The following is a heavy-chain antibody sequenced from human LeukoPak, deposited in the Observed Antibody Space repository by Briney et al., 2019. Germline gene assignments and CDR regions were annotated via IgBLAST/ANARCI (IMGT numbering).Heavy chain of an antibody. Sequence: GGSLRLSCVASGFTFSSYTMNWVRQAPGKRLEWVAFISHDGGNKKYGDSVKGRFTISRDNSKNTVYLQMNSLRPEDTALYYCARDKSYFGSGNYHYFDSWGQGALVIVSS. CDR2: ISHDGGNK. CDR3: ARDKSYFGSGNYHYFDS. D-gene: IGHD3-10*01. J-gene: IGHJ4*02. CDR1: GFTFSSYT. V-gene: IGHV3-30*03.